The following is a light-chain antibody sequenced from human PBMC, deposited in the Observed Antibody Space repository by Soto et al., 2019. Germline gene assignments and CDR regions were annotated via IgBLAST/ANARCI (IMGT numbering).Light chain of an antibody. V-gene: IGLV3-1*01. CDR1: KLGDKY. J-gene: IGLJ1*01. Sequence: SYELTQPPSVSVSPGQTASITCSGDKLGDKYACWYQQKPGQSPVLVIYQDSKRPSGIPERFSGSKAGNTATLTISGTQAMDEADYYCQAWDSRTARYVFGTGTQLTVL. CDR2: QDS. CDR3: QAWDSRTARYV.